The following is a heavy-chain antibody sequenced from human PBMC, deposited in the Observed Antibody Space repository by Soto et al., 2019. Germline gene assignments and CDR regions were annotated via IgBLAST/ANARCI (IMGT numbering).Heavy chain of an antibody. CDR3: ARGLGGGTYYFDY. Sequence: SETLSLTCTVSGGSISSGGYYWSWIRQHPGKGLEWIGYIYYSRSTYYNPSLKSRVTISVDTSKNQFSLKLSSVTAADTAVYYCARGLGGGTYYFDYWGQGTLVTVSS. V-gene: IGHV4-31*03. D-gene: IGHD3-16*01. J-gene: IGHJ4*02. CDR1: GGSISSGGYY. CDR2: IYYSRST.